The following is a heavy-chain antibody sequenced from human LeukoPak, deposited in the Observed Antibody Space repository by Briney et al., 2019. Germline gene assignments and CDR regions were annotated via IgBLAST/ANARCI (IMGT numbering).Heavy chain of an antibody. J-gene: IGHJ4*02. CDR2: ISTYNGNT. CDR1: GYTFTSYG. CDR3: ARDLPYSSSWESIDY. Sequence: ASVKVSCKASGYTFTSYGIIWMRQAPGQGLEWMGWISTYNGNTNYAQKIQGRVTMTTDTSTSTAYMELRSLGSDDTAVYYCARDLPYSSSWESIDYWGQGTLVTVSS. V-gene: IGHV1-18*01. D-gene: IGHD6-13*01.